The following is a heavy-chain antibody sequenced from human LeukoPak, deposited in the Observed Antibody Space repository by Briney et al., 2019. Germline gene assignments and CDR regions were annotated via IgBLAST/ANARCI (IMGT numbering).Heavy chain of an antibody. CDR3: GSLHNRAL. CDR2: ISGSGSDM. CDR1: GYGFSDSY. Sequence: PGGSLRLSCVVSGYGFSDSYMTWIRKTPGKGLEWLAYISGSGSDMYYADSVKGRFTISRDNARKSLYLQMTSLRAEDTAIYYCGSLHNRALWGQGTLVTVSS. V-gene: IGHV3-11*04. J-gene: IGHJ1*01. D-gene: IGHD2/OR15-2a*01.